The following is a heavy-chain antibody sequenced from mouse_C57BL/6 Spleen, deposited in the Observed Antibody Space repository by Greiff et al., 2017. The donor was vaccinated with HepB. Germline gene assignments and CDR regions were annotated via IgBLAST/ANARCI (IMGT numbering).Heavy chain of an antibody. V-gene: IGHV1-59*01. J-gene: IGHJ1*03. CDR2: IDPSDSYT. CDR3: ARDSKRYYDV. Sequence: QVQLQQPGAELVRPGTSVKLSCKASGYTFTSYWMHWVKQRPGQGLEWIGVIDPSDSYTNYNQKLSGKATLTVDTSSSTAYMQLSSLTSEDSAVYYCARDSKRYYDVWGTGTTVTVA. CDR1: GYTFTSYW. D-gene: IGHD2-5*01.